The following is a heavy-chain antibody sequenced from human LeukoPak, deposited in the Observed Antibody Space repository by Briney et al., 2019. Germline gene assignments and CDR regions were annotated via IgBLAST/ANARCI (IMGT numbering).Heavy chain of an antibody. V-gene: IGHV1-69*06. D-gene: IGHD3-22*01. CDR2: IIPIFGTA. CDR3: ARPSTYYYDSSGHGAFDI. J-gene: IGHJ3*02. Sequence: ASVKVSCKASGGTFSSYAISWVRQAPGQGLEWMGGIIPIFGTAIYAQKFQGRVTMTEDTSTDTAYMELSSLRSEDTAVYYCARPSTYYYDSSGHGAFDIWGQGTMVTVSS. CDR1: GGTFSSYA.